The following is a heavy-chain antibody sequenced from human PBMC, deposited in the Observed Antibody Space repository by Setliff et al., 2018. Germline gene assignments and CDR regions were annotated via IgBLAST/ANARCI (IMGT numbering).Heavy chain of an antibody. J-gene: IGHJ6*02. CDR2: ISAYNGDT. CDR1: GYTFTSYG. D-gene: IGHD2-15*01. Sequence: ASVKVSCKASGYTFTSYGISWVRQAPGQGLEWMGWISAYNGDTNYAQKLQGRVTMTTGTSTSTAYMELTSLGSDDTAVYYCSRLVRYCTRTSCQRLSGGEFWGQGTTVTVSS. CDR3: SRLVRYCTRTSCQRLSGGEF. V-gene: IGHV1-18*01.